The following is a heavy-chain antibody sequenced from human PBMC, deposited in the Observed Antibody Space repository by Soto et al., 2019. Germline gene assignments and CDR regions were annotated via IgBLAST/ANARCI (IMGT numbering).Heavy chain of an antibody. Sequence: SETLSLSCTVSGGSISGYYWSWIQQPPGKGLEWIGYIYYSGSTNYNPSLKSRVTISVDTSKNQFSLKLSSVTAADTAVYYCARDYDNYGMDVWGQGTTVTVS. V-gene: IGHV4-59*01. CDR3: ARDYDNYGMDV. J-gene: IGHJ6*02. CDR2: IYYSGST. CDR1: GGSISGYY.